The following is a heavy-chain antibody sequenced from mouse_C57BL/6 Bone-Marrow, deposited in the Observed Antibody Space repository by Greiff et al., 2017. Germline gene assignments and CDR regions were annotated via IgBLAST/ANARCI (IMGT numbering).Heavy chain of an antibody. CDR2: ISSGGIYT. D-gene: IGHD2-3*01. Sequence: EVKLMESGGDLVKPGGSLKLSCAASGFTFSSYGMSWVRQTPDKRLEWVATISSGGIYTYYPDSVKGRFTISRDNAKNTLYLQMSSLKSEDTAMYYCARLRNDGPYAMDYWGQGTSVTVSS. V-gene: IGHV5-6*01. J-gene: IGHJ4*01. CDR3: ARLRNDGPYAMDY. CDR1: GFTFSSYG.